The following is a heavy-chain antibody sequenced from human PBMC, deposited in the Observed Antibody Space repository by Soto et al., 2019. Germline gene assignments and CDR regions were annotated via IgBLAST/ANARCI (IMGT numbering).Heavy chain of an antibody. D-gene: IGHD2-2*02. J-gene: IGHJ5*02. CDR2: IYYSGST. Sequence: PSESLSLTCTVSGGSISSYDGSWIRQPPGKGHEWIGYIYYSGSTNYNPSLKSRVTISVDTSKNQFSLKLSSVTAADTAVYYCARGYCSSTICYIWDNWFDPWGQGTLVTVSS. V-gene: IGHV4-59*01. CDR1: GGSISSYD. CDR3: ARGYCSSTICYIWDNWFDP.